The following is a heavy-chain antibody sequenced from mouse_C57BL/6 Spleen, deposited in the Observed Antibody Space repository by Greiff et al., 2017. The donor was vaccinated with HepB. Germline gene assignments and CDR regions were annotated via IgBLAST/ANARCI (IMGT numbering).Heavy chain of an antibody. J-gene: IGHJ3*01. CDR2: IYPGDGDT. CDR3: ASLFITTVVARGAY. D-gene: IGHD1-1*01. V-gene: IGHV1-80*01. Sequence: KPGKGLEWIGQIYPGDGDTNYNGKFKGKATLTADKSSSTAYMQLSSLTSEDSAVCFCASLFITTVVARGAYWGQGTLVTVSA.